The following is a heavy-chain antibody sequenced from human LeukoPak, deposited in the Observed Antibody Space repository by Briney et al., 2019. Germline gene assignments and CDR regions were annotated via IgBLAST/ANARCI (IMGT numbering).Heavy chain of an antibody. V-gene: IGHV3-23*01. J-gene: IGHJ4*02. Sequence: GGSLRLSCEASGFTFASHAMGWVRQAPGKGLEWVSSITGSAKSTYYADSVKGRATISRDNSRNTVDLQLTSLRVEDTATYYCTKEDRQLVCAHWGQGTLVTVSS. CDR2: ITGSAKST. CDR1: GFTFASHA. CDR3: TKEDRQLVCAH. D-gene: IGHD5-18*01.